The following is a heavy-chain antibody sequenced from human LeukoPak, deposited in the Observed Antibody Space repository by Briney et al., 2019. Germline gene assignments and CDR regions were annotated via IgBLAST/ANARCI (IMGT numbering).Heavy chain of an antibody. J-gene: IGHJ6*02. CDR2: INPNSGGT. V-gene: IGHV1-2*02. Sequence: GASVKVSCKASVYTFTGYYMHWVRQAPGQGLEWMGWINPNSGGTNYAQKFQGRVTMTRDTSISTAYMELSRLRSDDTAVYYCAMLLLESIAARGPYYYYGMDVWGQGTTVTVSS. CDR3: AMLLLESIAARGPYYYYGMDV. D-gene: IGHD6-6*01. CDR1: VYTFTGYY.